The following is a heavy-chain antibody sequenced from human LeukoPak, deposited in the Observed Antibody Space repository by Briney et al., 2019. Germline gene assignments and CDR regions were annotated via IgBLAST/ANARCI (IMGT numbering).Heavy chain of an antibody. J-gene: IGHJ3*02. V-gene: IGHV4-34*01. CDR2: INHSGST. CDR3: ARGRFYYDSSGYLGAFDI. CDR1: GRSFSAYY. Sequence: SETLSLTCAVYGRSFSAYYWSWIREPPGKGLEWIGEINHSGSTNYNPSLKSRVTISVDTSKNQFSLKLSSVTAADTAVYYCARGRFYYDSSGYLGAFDIWGQGTMVTVSS. D-gene: IGHD3-22*01.